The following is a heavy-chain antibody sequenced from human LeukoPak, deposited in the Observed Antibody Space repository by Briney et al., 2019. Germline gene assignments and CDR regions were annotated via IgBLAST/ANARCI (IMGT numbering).Heavy chain of an antibody. CDR3: AKDVLHDGSVYYANYLDS. V-gene: IGHV3-23*01. Sequence: GGSLRLSCAASGFTFSAHAMSWVRQPPGKGLEWVSAISGSNGRTHYADSLRGRFSISRDNSKNTLYLQMNSLRADDTAVYYCAKDVLHDGSVYYANYLDSWGHGTLVTVSA. CDR2: ISGSNGRT. CDR1: GFTFSAHA. J-gene: IGHJ5*01. D-gene: IGHD3-22*01.